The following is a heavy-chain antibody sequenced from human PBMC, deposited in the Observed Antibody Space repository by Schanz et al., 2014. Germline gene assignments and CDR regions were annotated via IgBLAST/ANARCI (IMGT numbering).Heavy chain of an antibody. CDR1: GGSISSSNYY. V-gene: IGHV4-39*01. D-gene: IGHD3-9*01. J-gene: IGHJ4*02. CDR3: ARQFYDILTGYWFPYYFDY. Sequence: QLQLQESGPGLVKPSETLSLTCTVSGGSISSSNYYWGWIRQPPGKGLEWIESIYYSGSTYYNPPSKIQVTTPVDTPKTQFSRKLSSVPAADTAVYYCARQFYDILTGYWFPYYFDYWGQGTLVTVSS. CDR2: IYYSGST.